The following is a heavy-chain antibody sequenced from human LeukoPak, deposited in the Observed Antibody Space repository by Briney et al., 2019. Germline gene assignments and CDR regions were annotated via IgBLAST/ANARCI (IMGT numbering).Heavy chain of an antibody. CDR1: GGSISSYY. Sequence: SETLSLTCTVSGGSISSYYWSWIRQPPGKGLEWIGYIYYSGSTNYNPSLKSRVTISVDTSKNQLSLKLSSVTAADTAVYYCARVPRYSSGWRYGMDVWGQRTTVTVSS. V-gene: IGHV4-59*01. D-gene: IGHD6-19*01. CDR3: ARVPRYSSGWRYGMDV. CDR2: IYYSGST. J-gene: IGHJ6*02.